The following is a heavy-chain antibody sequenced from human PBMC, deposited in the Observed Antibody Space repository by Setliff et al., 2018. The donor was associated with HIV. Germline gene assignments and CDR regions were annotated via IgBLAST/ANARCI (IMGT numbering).Heavy chain of an antibody. V-gene: IGHV4-34*01. CDR2: INHNGST. CDR3: ARLRDKYDSATFYRPLYFFDY. Sequence: LSLTCAVYGGSFRGYFWSWIRQPPGKGLEWIGEINHNGSTTYNPSLKSRLTISVNTSKNQFSLRLNSVTAADTAVYYCARLRDKYDSATFYRPLYFFDYWGQGTQVTVSS. J-gene: IGHJ4*02. CDR1: GGSFRGYF. D-gene: IGHD3-3*01.